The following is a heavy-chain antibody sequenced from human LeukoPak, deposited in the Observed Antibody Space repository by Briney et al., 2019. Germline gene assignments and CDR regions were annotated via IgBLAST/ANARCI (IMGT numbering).Heavy chain of an antibody. CDR2: INHDGTDK. J-gene: IGHJ4*02. CDR3: ARDSHSSSWYSEFDY. D-gene: IGHD6-13*01. Sequence: GGSLRLSCAASGFTSTSYWMTWVRQAPGKGLHWVANINHDGTDKNYADSVKGRFTISRDNAKNSLYLQMNSLRAEDTAVYYCARDSHSSSWYSEFDYWGQGTLVTVSS. CDR1: GFTSTSYW. V-gene: IGHV3-7*01.